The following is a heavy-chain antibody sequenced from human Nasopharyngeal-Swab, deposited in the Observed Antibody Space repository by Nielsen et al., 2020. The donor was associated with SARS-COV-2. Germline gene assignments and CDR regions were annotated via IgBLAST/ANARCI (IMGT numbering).Heavy chain of an antibody. D-gene: IGHD6-19*01. Sequence: GESLKISCAASGFTFSSYSMNWVRQAPGKGLEWVSSISSSSSYIYYADSVKGRFTISRDNAKNSLYLQMNSLRAEDTAMYYCAREHTESSGWYPVDYWGQGTLVTVSS. CDR3: AREHTESSGWYPVDY. CDR2: ISSSSSYI. V-gene: IGHV3-21*01. J-gene: IGHJ4*02. CDR1: GFTFSSYS.